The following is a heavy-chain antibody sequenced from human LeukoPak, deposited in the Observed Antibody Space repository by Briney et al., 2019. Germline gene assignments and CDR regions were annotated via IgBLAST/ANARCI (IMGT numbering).Heavy chain of an antibody. J-gene: IGHJ3*02. CDR3: AKDKGKWEPYTFDI. CDR1: GFTFSSYE. CDR2: ISSSGSTI. D-gene: IGHD1-26*01. Sequence: PGGSLRLSCAASGFTFSSYEMNWVRQAPGKGLEWVSYISSSGSTIYYADSVKGRFTISRDNSKNTLYLQMNSLRAEDTAVYYCAKDKGKWEPYTFDIWGQGTMVTVSS. V-gene: IGHV3-48*03.